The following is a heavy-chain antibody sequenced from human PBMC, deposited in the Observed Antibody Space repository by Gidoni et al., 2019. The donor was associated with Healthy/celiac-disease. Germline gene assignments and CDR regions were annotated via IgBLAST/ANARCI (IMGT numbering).Heavy chain of an antibody. Sequence: EVQLVESGGGLIQPGGSLRLSCAASGFTVSSNYMSWVRQAPGKGLEWVSVIYSGGSTYYADSVKGRFTISRDNSKNTLYLQMNSLRAEDTAVYYCARGGRGLLWFGELSNWGQGTLVTVSS. CDR1: GFTVSSNY. J-gene: IGHJ4*02. D-gene: IGHD3-10*01. CDR2: IYSGGST. CDR3: ARGGRGLLWFGELSN. V-gene: IGHV3-53*01.